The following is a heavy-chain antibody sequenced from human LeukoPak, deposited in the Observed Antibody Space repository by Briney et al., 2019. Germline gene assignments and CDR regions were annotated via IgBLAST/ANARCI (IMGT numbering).Heavy chain of an antibody. CDR3: AAHYSYYGMDV. V-gene: IGHV4-30-4*01. Sequence: SQTLSLTCTVSGGSISSGDYYWSWIRQPPGKGLEWIGYIYYSGSTYYNPSLKSRVTMSLDRSKNQFSLNLSSVTAADTAVYYCAAHYSYYGMDVWGQGTTVTVSS. CDR2: IYYSGST. CDR1: GGSISSGDYY. J-gene: IGHJ6*02.